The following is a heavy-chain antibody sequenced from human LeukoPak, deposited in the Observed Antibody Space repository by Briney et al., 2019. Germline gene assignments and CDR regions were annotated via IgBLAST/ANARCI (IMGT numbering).Heavy chain of an antibody. CDR3: ARGGTTIFGVGQTNWFDP. D-gene: IGHD3-3*01. CDR2: INPTGIST. V-gene: IGHV1-46*01. J-gene: IGHJ5*02. CDR1: GYIFTTYY. Sequence: GASVKVSCKASGYIFTTYYIHWVRQAPGQGLEWMGIINPTGISTTYAQKFQGRVTMTGDMSTSTVYMELSSLRSEDTAVYYCARGGTTIFGVGQTNWFDPWGQGTLVTVSS.